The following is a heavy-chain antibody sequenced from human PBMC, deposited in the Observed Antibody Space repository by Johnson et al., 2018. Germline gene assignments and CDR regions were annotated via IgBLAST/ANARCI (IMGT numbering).Heavy chain of an antibody. Sequence: VQLVESGGGLVQPGGSLRLSCAASGFTFASYPISWVRQDPGKGLEWVSTIGTAGDTYYAGAVRGRFTISRNISKNTVCLQRNSLRAEDTAVYFCAKYIFRGPIILDTWAQGTLVTVSS. V-gene: IGHV3-23*04. CDR2: IGTAGDT. J-gene: IGHJ5*02. D-gene: IGHD3-10*01. CDR1: GFTFASYP. CDR3: AKYIFRGPIILDT.